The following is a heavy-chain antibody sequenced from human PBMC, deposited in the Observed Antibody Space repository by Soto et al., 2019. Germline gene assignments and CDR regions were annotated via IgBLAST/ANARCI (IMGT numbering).Heavy chain of an antibody. CDR2: INPSGGST. J-gene: IGHJ4*02. D-gene: IGHD2-15*01. Sequence: GASVKVSCKASGYTFTSYYMHWVRQAPGQGLEWMGIINPSGGSTSYAQKFQGRVTMTRDTSTSTVYMELSSLRSEDTAVYYCARTGRVHEVVVAATGAYYFDYWGQGTLVTVSS. CDR1: GYTFTSYY. V-gene: IGHV1-46*03. CDR3: ARTGRVHEVVVAATGAYYFDY.